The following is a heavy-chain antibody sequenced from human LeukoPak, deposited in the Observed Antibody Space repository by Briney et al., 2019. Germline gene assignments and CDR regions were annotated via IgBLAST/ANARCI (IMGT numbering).Heavy chain of an antibody. D-gene: IGHD6-25*01. V-gene: IGHV4-59*08. J-gene: IGHJ6*02. CDR1: GGSISSYY. Sequence: SETLSLTCTVSGGSISSYYWSWIRQPPGEGLEWIGYIYYSGSTNYNPSLKSRVTISVDTSKNQFSLKLSSVTAADTAVYYCARNLDAGRLLNYYYYGMDVWGQGTTVTVSS. CDR3: ARNLDAGRLLNYYYYGMDV. CDR2: IYYSGST.